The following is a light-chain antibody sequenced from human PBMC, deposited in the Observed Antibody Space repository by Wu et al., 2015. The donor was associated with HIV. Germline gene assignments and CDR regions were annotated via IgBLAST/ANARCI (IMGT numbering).Light chain of an antibody. CDR1: KSISNNY. V-gene: IGKV3-20*01. CDR2: HAS. J-gene: IGKJ5*01. CDR3: QQYVSSPV. Sequence: ENLLTQSPGTLSLSPGERATLSCRASKSISNNYLAWYQQKSGQAPRLLVYHASSRATGVPDRFSGSGSGTDFTLTISRLEPEDFAVYYCQQYVSSPVFGQGTRLDIK.